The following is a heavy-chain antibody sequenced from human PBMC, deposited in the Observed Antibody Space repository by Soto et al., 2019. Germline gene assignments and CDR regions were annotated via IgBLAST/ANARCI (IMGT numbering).Heavy chain of an antibody. CDR3: ARSYYYESPPVNFDY. J-gene: IGHJ4*02. Sequence: PGGSLRLSCAVSGFTFRTYAMHWVRQAPGKGLEWLAVVSYDGRGQYYADSVRGRFTISRDNSNSALYLQMSSLRPEDTAVYYCARSYYYESPPVNFDYWGQGALVTVSS. D-gene: IGHD3-22*01. CDR1: GFTFRTYA. V-gene: IGHV3-30-3*01. CDR2: VSYDGRGQ.